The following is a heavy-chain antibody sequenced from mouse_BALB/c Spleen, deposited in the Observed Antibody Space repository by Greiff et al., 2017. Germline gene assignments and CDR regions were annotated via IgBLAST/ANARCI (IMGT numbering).Heavy chain of an antibody. CDR1: GFTFSSFG. CDR3: AREGDGYYPMDY. CDR2: ISSGSSTI. D-gene: IGHD2-3*01. Sequence: EVMLVESGGGLVQPGGSRKLSCAASGFTFSSFGMHWVRQAPEKGLEWVAYISSGSSTIYYADTVKGRFTISRDNPKNTLFLQMTSLRSEDTAMYYCAREGDGYYPMDYWGQGTSVTVSS. J-gene: IGHJ4*01. V-gene: IGHV5-17*02.